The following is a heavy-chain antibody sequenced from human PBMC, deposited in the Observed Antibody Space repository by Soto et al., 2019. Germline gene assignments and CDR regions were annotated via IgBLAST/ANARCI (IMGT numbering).Heavy chain of an antibody. CDR3: ARAQRTGTGKGYYDY. J-gene: IGHJ4*02. V-gene: IGHV3-13*01. D-gene: IGHD1-7*01. CDR1: GFTFSSND. Sequence: PGGSLRLSCVASGFTFSSNDMHWVRQATGKGLEWVPSINTAGDTYYAGSVKGRFTISREDAKNSLYLQVNSLRAEDTAVYHCARAQRTGTGKGYYDYWGQGTLVTVSS. CDR2: INTAGDT.